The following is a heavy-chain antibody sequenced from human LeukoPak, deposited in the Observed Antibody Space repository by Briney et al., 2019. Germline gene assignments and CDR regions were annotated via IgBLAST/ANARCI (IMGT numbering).Heavy chain of an antibody. CDR1: GFTFSTCG. D-gene: IGHD6-13*01. CDR3: ARGGRSSRDAPNDF. V-gene: IGHV3-33*01. CDR2: IWYDGSIE. Sequence: GGSLRLSCVASGFTFSTCGMHWVRQAPGKGLEWMAVIWYDGSIEYYADSVKGRFTISRDNSKNTLYLQMNSLRVEDTAMYYCARGGRSSRDAPNDFWGQGTLVTVTS. J-gene: IGHJ4*02.